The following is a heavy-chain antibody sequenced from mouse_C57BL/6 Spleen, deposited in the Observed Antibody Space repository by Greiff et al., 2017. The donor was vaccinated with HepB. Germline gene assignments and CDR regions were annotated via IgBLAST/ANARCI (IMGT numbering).Heavy chain of an antibody. V-gene: IGHV1-22*01. J-gene: IGHJ3*01. CDR3: ARFLGYDGAWFAY. CDR1: GYTFTDYN. D-gene: IGHD2-2*01. CDR2: INPNNGGT. Sequence: VQLKQSGPELVKPGASVKMSCKASGYTFTDYNMHWVKQSHGKSLEWIGYINPNNGGTSYNQKFKGKATLTVNKSSSTAYMELRSLTSEDSAVYYCARFLGYDGAWFAYWGQGTLVTVSA.